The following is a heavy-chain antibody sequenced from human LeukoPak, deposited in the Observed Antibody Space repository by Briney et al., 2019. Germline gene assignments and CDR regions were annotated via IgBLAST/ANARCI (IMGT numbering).Heavy chain of an antibody. CDR1: GFTFSSYA. Sequence: GGSLRLSCAASGFTFSSYAMSWVRQAPGKGLEWVAVISYDGSNKYYADSVKGRFTISRDNSKNTLYLQMNSLRAEDTAVYYCASGIGYCSSTSCGMDVWGQGTTVTVSS. CDR2: ISYDGSNK. CDR3: ASGIGYCSSTSCGMDV. V-gene: IGHV3-30-3*01. J-gene: IGHJ6*02. D-gene: IGHD2-2*01.